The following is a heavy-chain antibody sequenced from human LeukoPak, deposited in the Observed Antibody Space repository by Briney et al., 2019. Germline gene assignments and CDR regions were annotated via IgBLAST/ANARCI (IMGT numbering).Heavy chain of an antibody. CDR3: ARGLNYYDSSVGY. CDR2: INPNSGGT. V-gene: IGHV1-2*02. Sequence: ASVKVSCKASGYTFTSYDVNWVRQATGQGLEWMGWINPNSGGTNYAQKFQGRVTMTRDTSISTAYMELSRLRSDDTAVYYCARGLNYYDSSVGYWGQGTLVTVSS. D-gene: IGHD3-22*01. CDR1: GYTFTSYD. J-gene: IGHJ4*02.